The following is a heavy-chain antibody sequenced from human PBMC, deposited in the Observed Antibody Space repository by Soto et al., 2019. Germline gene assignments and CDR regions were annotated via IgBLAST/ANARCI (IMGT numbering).Heavy chain of an antibody. CDR2: VYHRGST. CDR1: CGSVSSGGYS. CDR3: ARGPPFGY. V-gene: IGHV4-30-2*01. D-gene: IGHD3-10*01. Sequence: QLQLQESGSGLVKPSQTLFLTCAVSCGSVSSGGYSWSWFRQPPGKGLEWIGYVYHRGSTYYNPSPKCRVTNSVDRSKTQFSLKLSYVTAADTAVDYCARGPPFGYWGQETLVTVSS. J-gene: IGHJ4*02.